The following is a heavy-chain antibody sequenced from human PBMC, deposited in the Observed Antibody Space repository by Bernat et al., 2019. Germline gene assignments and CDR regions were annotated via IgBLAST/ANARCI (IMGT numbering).Heavy chain of an antibody. D-gene: IGHD4-23*01. V-gene: IGHV3-30-3*01. Sequence: QVQLVESGGGVVQPGRSLRLSCAASGFTFSSYAMHWVRQAPGKGLEWVAVISYDGSNKYYADSVKGRFTISRDNSKNTLYLQMNSLRDEDTAVYYCARGMTTVASNPDYYYYGMDVWGQGTTVTVSS. CDR2: ISYDGSNK. CDR1: GFTFSSYA. CDR3: ARGMTTVASNPDYYYYGMDV. J-gene: IGHJ6*02.